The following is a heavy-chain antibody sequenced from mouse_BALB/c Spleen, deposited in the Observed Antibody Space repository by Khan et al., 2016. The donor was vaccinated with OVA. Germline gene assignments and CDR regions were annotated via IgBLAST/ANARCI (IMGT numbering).Heavy chain of an antibody. CDR2: IWAGGGT. V-gene: IGHV2-9*02. J-gene: IGHJ3*01. CDR3: ARDSSSTPY. D-gene: IGHD2-1*01. Sequence: VQLVESGPGLVAPSQSLTISCTASGFSLTSYGVHWVRQPPGKGLEWIGIIWAGGGTNYNSANMSSLSIGKDNSKSQVYLKMNSLQTDDAAMYYCARDSSSTPYWGQGTLVTVSA. CDR1: GFSLTSYG.